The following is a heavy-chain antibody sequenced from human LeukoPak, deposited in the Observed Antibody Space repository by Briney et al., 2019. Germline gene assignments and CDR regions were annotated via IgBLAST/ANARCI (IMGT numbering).Heavy chain of an antibody. CDR1: GFTFSSYG. Sequence: GGSLRLSCAASGFTFSSYGMHWVRQAPGKGLEWVAVISYDGSNKYYADSVKGRFTISRDNSKNTLYLQMNSLRAEDTAVYYCAKAETAYYYYGMDVWGQGTTVTVSS. CDR3: AKAETAYYYYGMDV. J-gene: IGHJ6*02. V-gene: IGHV3-30*18. D-gene: IGHD2-21*02. CDR2: ISYDGSNK.